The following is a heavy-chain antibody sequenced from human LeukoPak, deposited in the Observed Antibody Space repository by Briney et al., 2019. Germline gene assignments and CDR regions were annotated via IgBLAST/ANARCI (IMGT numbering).Heavy chain of an antibody. J-gene: IGHJ4*02. CDR1: GFTFSSDA. V-gene: IGHV3-23*01. CDR3: AKDRPLYYDGSGYFDY. D-gene: IGHD3-10*01. Sequence: GGSLRLSCAASGFTFSSDAMSWVRQAPGKGLEWVSVISGGGGTTYYSDSVKGRFTISRDNSKNTLYLQMNSLRAEDTAVYYCAKDRPLYYDGSGYFDYWGQGTLVTVSS. CDR2: ISGGGGTT.